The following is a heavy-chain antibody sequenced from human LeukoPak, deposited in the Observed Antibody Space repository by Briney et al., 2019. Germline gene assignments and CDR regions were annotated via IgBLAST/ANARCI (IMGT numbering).Heavy chain of an antibody. Sequence: GGSLRLSCAASGFTFSSYAMSWVRQAPGKGLEWVAIIWDDGNNKYYGDSVKGRFSISRDNSKNTLYLQMSSLRAEDTAVYYCARDSGAYYYAFQIWGQGTMVTVSS. D-gene: IGHD3-22*01. J-gene: IGHJ3*02. CDR2: IWDDGNNK. CDR1: GFTFSSYA. V-gene: IGHV3-33*08. CDR3: ARDSGAYYYAFQI.